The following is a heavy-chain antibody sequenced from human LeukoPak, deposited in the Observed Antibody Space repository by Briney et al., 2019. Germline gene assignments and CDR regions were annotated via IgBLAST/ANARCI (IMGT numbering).Heavy chain of an antibody. CDR1: GGSISSYY. J-gene: IGHJ3*02. CDR3: ARDFAGAFDI. Sequence: SETLSLTCTVSGGSISSYYWSWIRQPPGKGLEWIGYIYYSGSTNYNPSLKSRVTISVDTSKNQSSLKLSSVTAADTAVYYCARDFAGAFDIWGQGTMVTVSS. D-gene: IGHD6-13*01. CDR2: IYYSGST. V-gene: IGHV4-59*01.